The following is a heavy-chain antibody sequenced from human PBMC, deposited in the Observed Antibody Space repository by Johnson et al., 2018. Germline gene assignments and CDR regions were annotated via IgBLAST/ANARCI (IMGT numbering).Heavy chain of an antibody. J-gene: IGHJ6*03. Sequence: EVQLVQSGGGLVKPGGSLRLSCAASGFTFSNAWMNWVRQAPGKGLEWVGRIKSKTDGGTTDYAAPVNGRFTISRDDSKNTLYLQMNSLKTEDTAVYYCTTGSGRQKTDYYYYYMDVWGKGTTVTVSS. V-gene: IGHV3-15*07. CDR3: TTGSGRQKTDYYYYYMDV. CDR2: IKSKTDGGTT. D-gene: IGHD1-26*01. CDR1: GFTFSNAW.